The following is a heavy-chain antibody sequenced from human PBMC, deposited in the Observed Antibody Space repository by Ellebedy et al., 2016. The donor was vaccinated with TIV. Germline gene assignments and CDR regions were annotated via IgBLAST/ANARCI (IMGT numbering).Heavy chain of an antibody. V-gene: IGHV3-74*01. CDR1: GFTFRSCW. CDR2: INSDGRTI. D-gene: IGHD2-2*01. Sequence: GASLKISCASSGFTFRSCWMHYVLQTPGKGLEWVSRINSDGRTINYADSVKGRLTISRDNAKNTLYLQMNSLRAEDTAVYYCTRSLPATIPFDFWGQGTLVTVSS. J-gene: IGHJ4*02. CDR3: TRSLPATIPFDF.